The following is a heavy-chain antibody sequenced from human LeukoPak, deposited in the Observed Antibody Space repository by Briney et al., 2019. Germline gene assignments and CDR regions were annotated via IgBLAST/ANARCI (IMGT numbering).Heavy chain of an antibody. J-gene: IGHJ4*02. Sequence: PSETLSLTCTVSGGSISSSSYYWGWIRQPPGKGLEWIGSIYYSGSTHYNPSLKSRVTISVDTSKNQFSLKLSSVTAADTAVYYCARDMEQQLGIFDYWGQGTLVTVSS. D-gene: IGHD6-13*01. CDR3: ARDMEQQLGIFDY. CDR2: IYYSGST. CDR1: GGSISSSSYY. V-gene: IGHV4-39*02.